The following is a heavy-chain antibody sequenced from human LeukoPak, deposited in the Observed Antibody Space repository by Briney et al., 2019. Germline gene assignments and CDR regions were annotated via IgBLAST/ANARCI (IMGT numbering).Heavy chain of an antibody. CDR3: ARRAAAAGTIPAYYFDY. J-gene: IGHJ4*02. Sequence: SETLSLTCTVSGGSISSHHWGWIRQPPGKGLEWIGTIFYTGNTYYSPSLKTRVTMSVATSKNHFSLNLSSVTAADTAFYYCARRAAAAGTIPAYYFDYWGQGTLVTVSS. CDR1: GGSISSHH. D-gene: IGHD6-13*01. CDR2: IFYTGNT. V-gene: IGHV4-39*02.